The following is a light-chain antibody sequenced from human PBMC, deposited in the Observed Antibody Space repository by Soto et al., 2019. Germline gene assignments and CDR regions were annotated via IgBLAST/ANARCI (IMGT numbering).Light chain of an antibody. CDR3: SSYTTSSTVV. Sequence: QSALTQPASVSGSPGQSITLSCTGTSSDVGVFHYVSWYQQHPGKAPNLIIYDVNNRPSGVSNRFSGSKSGNTASLTISGLQAEDEADYYCSSYTTSSTVVFGGGTKVTVL. CDR2: DVN. J-gene: IGLJ2*01. V-gene: IGLV2-14*03. CDR1: SSDVGVFHY.